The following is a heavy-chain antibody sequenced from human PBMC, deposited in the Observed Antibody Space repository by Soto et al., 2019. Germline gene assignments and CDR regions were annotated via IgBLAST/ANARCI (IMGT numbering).Heavy chain of an antibody. J-gene: IGHJ6*03. CDR1: GFTLSGYA. CDR2: ISSNGVGT. V-gene: IGHV3-64*01. Sequence: EVQLAESGGGLAQPGGSLRLSCAASGFTLSGYAMDWVRQAPGKGLEYVSGISSNGVGTYYANSVQGRFTISRDNSKNTGYLQMGSLRPEGMAVYYCARRARPDFYYMDVWGKGTTVTVSS. D-gene: IGHD6-6*01. CDR3: ARRARPDFYYMDV.